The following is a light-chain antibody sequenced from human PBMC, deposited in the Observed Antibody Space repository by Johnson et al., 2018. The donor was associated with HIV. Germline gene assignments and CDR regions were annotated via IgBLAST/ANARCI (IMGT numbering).Light chain of an antibody. V-gene: IGLV1-51*02. CDR2: ENN. CDR3: GTWDKSLNTGAV. CDR1: SSDMGNYA. Sequence: HSVLTQPPSVSAAPGQKVTISCSGSSSDMGNYAVSWYQQLPGTAPKLLIYENNKRPSGIPDRFYGSKSGTSATLGIAGLQTGDEADYYCGTWDKSLNTGAVFGTGTKVTV. J-gene: IGLJ1*01.